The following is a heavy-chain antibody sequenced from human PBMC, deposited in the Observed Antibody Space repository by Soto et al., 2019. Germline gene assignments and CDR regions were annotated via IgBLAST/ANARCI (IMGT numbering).Heavy chain of an antibody. J-gene: IGHJ4*02. CDR3: ARDLRYDSSGSVFDY. CDR1: GFTFSSYA. Sequence: GGSLRLSCAASGFTFSSYAMHWVRQAPGKGLEWVAVISYDGSNKYYADSVKGRFTISRDNSKNTLYLQMNSLRAEDTAVYYCARDLRYDSSGSVFDYWGQGTLVTVSS. D-gene: IGHD3-22*01. CDR2: ISYDGSNK. V-gene: IGHV3-30-3*01.